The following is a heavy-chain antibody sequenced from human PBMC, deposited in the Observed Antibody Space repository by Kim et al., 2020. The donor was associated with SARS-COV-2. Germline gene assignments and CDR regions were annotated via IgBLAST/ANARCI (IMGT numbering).Heavy chain of an antibody. J-gene: IGHJ4*02. V-gene: IGHV1-69*01. D-gene: IGHD3-22*01. Sequence: GSEWMGGNIPIFDTTNYAQKFQGRVTITAHESTSTAYMELSSLRSEDTAVYYCARDSTFGSSGHYQSYWGQGPLVTVSS. CDR3: ARDSTFGSSGHYQSY. CDR2: NIPIFDTT.